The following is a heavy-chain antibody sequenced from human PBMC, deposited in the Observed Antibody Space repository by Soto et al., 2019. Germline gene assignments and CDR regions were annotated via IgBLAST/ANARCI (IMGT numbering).Heavy chain of an antibody. CDR3: ARVAGYCSGGSCQDLDY. CDR1: GFSFSGHY. V-gene: IGHV3-72*01. Sequence: EVQLVESGGGLVQPGGSLRLSCAASGFSFSGHYMDWVRQAPGKGLEWVGRTKNKANNYTTEYAASAKGRFTISRDDSXNXVYLQMNSLKTEDTAVYYCARVAGYCSGGSCQDLDYWGQGTLVTVSS. CDR2: TKNKANNYTT. D-gene: IGHD2-15*01. J-gene: IGHJ4*02.